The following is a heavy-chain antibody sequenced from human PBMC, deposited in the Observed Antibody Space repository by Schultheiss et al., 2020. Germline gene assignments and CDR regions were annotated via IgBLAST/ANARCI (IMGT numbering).Heavy chain of an antibody. CDR2: INTDGSER. CDR3: ARPDIGATITRV. D-gene: IGHD5-12*01. V-gene: IGHV3-74*01. J-gene: IGHJ4*02. CDR1: GFIFSSYW. Sequence: GGSLRLSCAASGFIFSSYWLNWVRQAPGKGLEWVSGINTDGSERIYADSARGRFTISRDNAKNTLYLQMNSLRAEDTAVYYCARPDIGATITRVWGQGTLVTVSS.